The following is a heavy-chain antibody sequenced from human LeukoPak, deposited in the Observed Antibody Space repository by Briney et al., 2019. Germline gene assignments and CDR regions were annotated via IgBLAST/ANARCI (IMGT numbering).Heavy chain of an antibody. D-gene: IGHD4-23*01. CDR1: GGTFSSYA. J-gene: IGHJ3*02. CDR2: IIPIFGTA. V-gene: IGHV1-69*06. CDR3: ARGTPNDYGGNWFNAFDI. Sequence: ASVKVSCKASGGTFSSYAISWVRQAPGQGLEWMGGIIPIFGTANYAQKFQGRVTITADKSTSTAYMELSSLRSEDTAVYYCARGTPNDYGGNWFNAFDIWGQGTMVTVSS.